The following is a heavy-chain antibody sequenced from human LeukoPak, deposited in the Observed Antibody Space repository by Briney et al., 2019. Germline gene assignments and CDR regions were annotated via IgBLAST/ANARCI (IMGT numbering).Heavy chain of an antibody. Sequence: GGSLRLSCVASGVTFNTYNMNWVRQAPGKGLEWVSGINWNGGSTGYADSVKGRFTISRDNAKNSLYLQMNSLRAEDTALYYCASQAGRGYYYYMDVWGKGTTVTVSS. J-gene: IGHJ6*03. CDR3: ASQAGRGYYYYMDV. V-gene: IGHV3-20*04. CDR2: INWNGGST. CDR1: GVTFNTYN. D-gene: IGHD6-13*01.